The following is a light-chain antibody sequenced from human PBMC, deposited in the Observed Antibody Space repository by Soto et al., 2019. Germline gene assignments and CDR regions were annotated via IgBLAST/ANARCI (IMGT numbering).Light chain of an antibody. CDR2: KAS. J-gene: IGKJ5*01. CDR1: QSISVW. V-gene: IGKV1-5*03. Sequence: IQMTQSPSTLSASVGDRVNITCRASQSISVWLAWYQQKPGKAPKLLIYKASSLESGVPSRFSGSGSGAEFTLTISSLQPDDFATYYCQQYNTYLITFGQGTRLEIK. CDR3: QQYNTYLIT.